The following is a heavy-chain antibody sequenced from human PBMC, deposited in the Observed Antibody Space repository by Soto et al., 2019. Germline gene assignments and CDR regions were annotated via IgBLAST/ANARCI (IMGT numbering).Heavy chain of an antibody. CDR1: GGSISSYY. V-gene: IGHV4-59*08. J-gene: IGHJ4*02. CDR3: ARHPSYSSGSSRSAFDY. D-gene: IGHD6-19*01. CDR2: IYYSGST. Sequence: SETLSLTCTVSGGSISSYYWSWIRQPPGKGLEWIGYIYYSGSTNYNPSLKSRVTISVDTSKNQFSLKLSSVTAADTAVYYCARHPSYSSGSSRSAFDYWGQGTLVTVSS.